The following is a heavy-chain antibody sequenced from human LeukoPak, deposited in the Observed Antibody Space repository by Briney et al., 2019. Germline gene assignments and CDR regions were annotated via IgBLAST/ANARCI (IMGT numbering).Heavy chain of an antibody. Sequence: SETLSLTCTVSGGSISCYYWSWIRQPPGKGLEWIGYIYYSGSTNYNPSLRNRLTISVDTSKNQFSLKLTSVTAADTAVYYCTRAGGHGDYENYWGQGTLVTVSS. D-gene: IGHD4-17*01. J-gene: IGHJ4*02. V-gene: IGHV4-59*01. CDR1: GGSISCYY. CDR2: IYYSGST. CDR3: TRAGGHGDYENY.